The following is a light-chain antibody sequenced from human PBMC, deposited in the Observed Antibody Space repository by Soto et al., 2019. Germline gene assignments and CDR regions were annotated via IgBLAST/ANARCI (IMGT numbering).Light chain of an antibody. Sequence: EIVLTQSPGTLSLYPGERATLSCRASQSVSNNYLAWYQQKPGQAPRLLIYGASNRATGIPARFSGSGSGTEFTLTISSLQSEDFAVYYCQQYNNWWTFGQGTKVDI. J-gene: IGKJ1*01. V-gene: IGKV3-15*01. CDR3: QQYNNWWT. CDR1: QSVSNN. CDR2: GAS.